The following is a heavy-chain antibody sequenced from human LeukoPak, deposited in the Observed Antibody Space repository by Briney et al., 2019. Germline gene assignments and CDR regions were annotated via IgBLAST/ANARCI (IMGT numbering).Heavy chain of an antibody. Sequence: ASVKVSCKASGYTFTSHAMHWVRQAPGQRLEWMGWINAGNGNTKYSQKFQGRVTITRDTSASTAYMELSSLRSEDTAVYYCASEAAAGKPYFDYWGQGTLVTVSS. CDR3: ASEAAAGKPYFDY. D-gene: IGHD6-13*01. CDR2: INAGNGNT. J-gene: IGHJ4*02. V-gene: IGHV1-3*01. CDR1: GYTFTSHA.